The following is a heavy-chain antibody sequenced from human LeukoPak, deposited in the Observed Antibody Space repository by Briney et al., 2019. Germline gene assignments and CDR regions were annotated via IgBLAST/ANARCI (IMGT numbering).Heavy chain of an antibody. D-gene: IGHD3-10*01. V-gene: IGHV4-59*08. CDR1: GGSISGYY. CDR2: ISYSGST. J-gene: IGHJ4*02. Sequence: SETLSLTCTVSGGSISGYYWSWIRRPPGKGLEWVGYISYSGSTHYSPSLQSRITISVDTSKNQFSLKLRSVTAADTAVYYCARRTYYYASGSSNFDHWGQGTLVTVSS. CDR3: ARRTYYYASGSSNFDH.